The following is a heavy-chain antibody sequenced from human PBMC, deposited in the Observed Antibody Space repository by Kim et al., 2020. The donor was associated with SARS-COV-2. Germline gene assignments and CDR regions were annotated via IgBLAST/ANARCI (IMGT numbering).Heavy chain of an antibody. V-gene: IGHV3-21*01. CDR3: ARDYSSRQDGMDV. CDR2: FSSSSGYI. CDR1: GFTFSSYT. J-gene: IGHJ6*02. Sequence: GGSLRLSCAASGFTFSSYTMNWVRQPPGKGLEWVSSFSSSSGYIFYADSVKGRFTISRDNAKNSVYLQMTSLRAEDTAVYYCARDYSSRQDGMDVWGQGTTVTVSS. D-gene: IGHD3-22*01.